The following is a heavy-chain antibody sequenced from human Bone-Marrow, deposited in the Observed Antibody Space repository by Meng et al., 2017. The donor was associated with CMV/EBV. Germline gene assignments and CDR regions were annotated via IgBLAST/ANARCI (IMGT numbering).Heavy chain of an antibody. CDR3: HAQRGVATNPPTEYYFDY. CDR2: IYSGGST. D-gene: IGHD5-12*01. J-gene: IGHJ4*02. Sequence: GGSLRLSCAASGFTVSSNYMSWVRQAPGKGLEWVSVIYSGGSTYYADSVKGRFTISRDNAKNSLYLQMNSLRAEDTAVYYCHAQRGVATNPPTEYYFDYWGQGTLVTVSS. V-gene: IGHV3-53*01. CDR1: GFTVSSNY.